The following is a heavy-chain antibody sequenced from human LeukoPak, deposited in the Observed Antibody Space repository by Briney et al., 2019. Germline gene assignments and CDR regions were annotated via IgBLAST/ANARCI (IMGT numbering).Heavy chain of an antibody. Sequence: PSETLSLTCTVSGGSISGYYWSWIRQPPGKGLEWIGHIYYSGSTNYNPSLKSRVTISVDTSKNQFSLKMTSVAAADTAVYYCVRHPWRMGPRDYNFDDWGQGTLVTVSS. V-gene: IGHV4-59*08. J-gene: IGHJ4*02. CDR1: GGSISGYY. D-gene: IGHD3-16*01. CDR2: IYYSGST. CDR3: VRHPWRMGPRDYNFDD.